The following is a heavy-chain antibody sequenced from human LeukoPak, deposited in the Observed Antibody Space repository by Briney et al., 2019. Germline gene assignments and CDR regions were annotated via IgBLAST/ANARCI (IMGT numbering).Heavy chain of an antibody. CDR2: ISSNGGST. CDR3: ARLRVYAFDI. J-gene: IGHJ3*02. Sequence: GGSLRLSCAASGFTFSDYAMHWVRQAPGKGLEYVSVISSNGGSTYYADSVKGRFTISRDNSKNTLYLQMGSLRAEDMAVYYCARLRVYAFDIWGQGTMVTVSS. D-gene: IGHD4-17*01. V-gene: IGHV3-64*02. CDR1: GFTFSDYA.